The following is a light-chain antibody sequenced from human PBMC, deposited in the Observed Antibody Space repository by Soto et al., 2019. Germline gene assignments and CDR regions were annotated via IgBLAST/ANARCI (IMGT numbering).Light chain of an antibody. J-gene: IGKJ2*01. CDR2: LGS. V-gene: IGKV2-28*01. CDR1: RSLLHTNGYNI. Sequence: EIVLTQSPLSLPVPPENPASISGRSSRSLLHTNGYNILPWYLQKPGQSEQLLIYLGSNRASGVPDRFSGSGSGTDFTLEISRVEAEDVGIYFCMQALEILYTFGQGTKLEIK. CDR3: MQALEILYT.